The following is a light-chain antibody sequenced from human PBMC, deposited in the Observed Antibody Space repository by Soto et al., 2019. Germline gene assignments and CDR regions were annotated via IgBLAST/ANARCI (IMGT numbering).Light chain of an antibody. CDR3: CSYVGSSTYV. J-gene: IGLJ1*01. Sequence: QSVLTQPPSVSGAPGQRVTISCTGSDSNIASTYDVHWYQQLPGAAPKLLIYGHKNRPSGVPDRFSGSKSGTSASLTITVLQAEDEADYYCCSYVGSSTYVFGTGTKVTVL. CDR1: DSNIASTYD. CDR2: GHK. V-gene: IGLV1-40*01.